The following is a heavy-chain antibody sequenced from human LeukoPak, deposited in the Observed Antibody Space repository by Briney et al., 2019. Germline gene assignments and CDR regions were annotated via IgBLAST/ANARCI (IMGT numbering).Heavy chain of an antibody. J-gene: IGHJ6*02. Sequence: GGSLRLSCAASGFTFSSYAMSWVRQAPGKGLEWVSAISGSGGSTYYADSVKGRFTISRDNSKNTLYLQVNSLRAEDTAVYYCANQRSYYYYGMDVWGQGTTVTVSS. CDR3: ANQRSYYYYGMDV. V-gene: IGHV3-23*01. CDR2: ISGSGGST. CDR1: GFTFSSYA.